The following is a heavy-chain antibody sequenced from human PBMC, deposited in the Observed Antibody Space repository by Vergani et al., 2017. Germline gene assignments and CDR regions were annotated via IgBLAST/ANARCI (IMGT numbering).Heavy chain of an antibody. D-gene: IGHD6-19*01. J-gene: IGHJ4*02. CDR1: GGTFSSYT. V-gene: IGHV1-69*08. CDR3: ARDGGSGWYI. Sequence: QVQLVQSGAEVKKPGSSVKVSCKASGGTFSSYTISWVRQAPGQGLEWMGRIIPILGIANYAQKFQGRVTITADKSTSTAYMEMSSLRSEDTAVYYCARDGGSGWYIWSQGTLVTVSS. CDR2: IIPILGIA.